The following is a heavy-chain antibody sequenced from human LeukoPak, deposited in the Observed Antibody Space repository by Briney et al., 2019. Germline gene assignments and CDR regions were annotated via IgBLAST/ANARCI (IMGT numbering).Heavy chain of an antibody. Sequence: GGSLRLSCAATGFTFSSHAMSWVRQAPGKGLQWVSGISGNGGSTYYADSVKGRFTISRDNSKNTLYLQMNSLRGEDTAIYYCARKEGYSTSSSDYWGQGTLVTVSS. CDR3: ARKEGYSTSSSDY. V-gene: IGHV3-23*01. CDR2: ISGNGGST. J-gene: IGHJ4*02. D-gene: IGHD6-6*01. CDR1: GFTFSSHA.